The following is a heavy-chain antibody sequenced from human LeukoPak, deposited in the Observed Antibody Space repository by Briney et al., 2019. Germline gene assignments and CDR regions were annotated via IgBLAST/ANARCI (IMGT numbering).Heavy chain of an antibody. CDR2: INWNGGST. V-gene: IGHV3-20*04. J-gene: IGHJ4*02. CDR1: GFIFEDYG. CDR3: ARWGSAYNLFDY. D-gene: IGHD3-10*01. Sequence: GGSLRLSCAPSGFIFEDYGMHWVRQAPGKGLEWVSGINWNGGSTGYADSVKGRFTISRDNAKNSLYLQMNSLRAEDTALYYCARWGSAYNLFDYWGQGILVTVSS.